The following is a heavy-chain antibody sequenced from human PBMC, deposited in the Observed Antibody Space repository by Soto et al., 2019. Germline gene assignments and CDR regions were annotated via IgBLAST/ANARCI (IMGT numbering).Heavy chain of an antibody. CDR2: INHSGST. Sequence: PSETLSLTCAVYGGSFSGYYWIWIRQPPGKGLEWIGEINHSGSTNYNPSLKSRVTISVDTSKNQFSLKLSSVTAADTAVYYCARVEYDILTGYYNVSWFDPWGQGTLVTVSS. D-gene: IGHD3-9*01. CDR3: ARVEYDILTGYYNVSWFDP. CDR1: GGSFSGYY. J-gene: IGHJ5*02. V-gene: IGHV4-34*01.